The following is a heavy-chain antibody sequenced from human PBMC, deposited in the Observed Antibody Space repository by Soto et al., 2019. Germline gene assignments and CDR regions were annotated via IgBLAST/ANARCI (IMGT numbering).Heavy chain of an antibody. Sequence: EVQLVESGGGLVQPGESLRLSCAASGFTFSSYWMHWVRQAPGKGLVWVSRINSDGSSTSYAGSVKGRFTISRDNDKNTLYLQMNSLRAEAMAVYYCVRTSLVVAAATREDYWGQGTLVTVSS. CDR3: VRTSLVVAAATREDY. CDR2: INSDGSST. CDR1: GFTFSSYW. J-gene: IGHJ4*02. V-gene: IGHV3-74*01. D-gene: IGHD2-15*01.